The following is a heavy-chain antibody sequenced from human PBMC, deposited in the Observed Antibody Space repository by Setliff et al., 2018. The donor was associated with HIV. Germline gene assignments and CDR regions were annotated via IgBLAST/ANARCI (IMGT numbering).Heavy chain of an antibody. V-gene: IGHV1-46*01. Sequence: ALVKVSCKPSGYSFTNHYMHWVRQAPGQGLEWMGVINPTGGSTRNTQKFQGRVAMTRDTSTSIVYMELSSLRSEDTAVYYCASAGAWQRNALDIWGQGTMVTVSS. CDR2: INPTGGST. D-gene: IGHD5-12*01. CDR3: ASAGAWQRNALDI. CDR1: GYSFTNHY. J-gene: IGHJ3*02.